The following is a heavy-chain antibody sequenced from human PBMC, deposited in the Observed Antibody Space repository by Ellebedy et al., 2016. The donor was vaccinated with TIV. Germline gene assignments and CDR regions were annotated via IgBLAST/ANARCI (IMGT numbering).Heavy chain of an antibody. CDR3: ARGGAYWYFDL. CDR2: IKQVGSEK. V-gene: IGHV3-7*01. CDR1: GFTFSSCW. Sequence: GGSLRLSCAASGFTFSSCWMHWVRQAPGKGLEWVANIKQVGSEKYYVDSVKGRFTISRDNAKNSLYLQMNSLRAEDTAVYYCARGGAYWYFDLWGRGSLVTVSS. D-gene: IGHD4/OR15-4a*01. J-gene: IGHJ2*01.